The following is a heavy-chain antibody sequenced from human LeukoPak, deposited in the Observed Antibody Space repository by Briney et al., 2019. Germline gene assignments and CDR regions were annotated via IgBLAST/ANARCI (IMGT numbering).Heavy chain of an antibody. Sequence: SETLSLTCTVAGGSISSGDYYWGWIRQPPGKGLEWIGYMYYSGSTYYNPSLKSRVTISIDTSKNQFSLKLTSVTAADTAVYYCARPYYYDSRIDPWGQGTLVIVSS. CDR3: ARPYYYDSRIDP. J-gene: IGHJ5*02. CDR1: GGSISSGDYY. CDR2: MYYSGST. D-gene: IGHD3-22*01. V-gene: IGHV4-30-4*01.